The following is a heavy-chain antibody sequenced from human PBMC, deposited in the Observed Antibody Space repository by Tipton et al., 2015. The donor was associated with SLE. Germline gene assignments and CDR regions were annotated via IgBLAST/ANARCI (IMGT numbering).Heavy chain of an antibody. CDR3: ARDPYDSWSDYQATFDY. CDR1: GDSISSSSYY. D-gene: IGHD3-3*01. J-gene: IGHJ4*02. V-gene: IGHV4-39*02. Sequence: TLSLTCTVSGDSISSSSYYWGWIRQPPGKGLEWIGSLYYVGSTYYNPSLKSRVTISLDTSKNQFSLKLTSVTAADTAVYYCARDPYDSWSDYQATFDYWGQGTLVTVSP. CDR2: LYYVGST.